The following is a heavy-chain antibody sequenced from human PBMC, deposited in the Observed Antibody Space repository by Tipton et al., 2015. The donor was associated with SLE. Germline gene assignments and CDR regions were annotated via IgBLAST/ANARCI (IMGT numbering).Heavy chain of an antibody. CDR2: IHYSGTT. Sequence: TLSLTCTVSGGSVSRNYYYWAWIRQSPGKGLEWIGSIHYSGTTYYNPSLHSRFTISVDTSKNQFSLKVTSVTATDTAVYYCATFRDMVQGVIGAFNIWGQGTMVTVSS. D-gene: IGHD3-10*01. CDR3: ATFRDMVQGVIGAFNI. J-gene: IGHJ3*02. V-gene: IGHV4-39*01. CDR1: GGSVSRNYYY.